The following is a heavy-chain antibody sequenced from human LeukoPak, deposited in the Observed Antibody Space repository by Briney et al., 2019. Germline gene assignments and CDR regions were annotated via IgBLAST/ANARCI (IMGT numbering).Heavy chain of an antibody. CDR3: ARHGSLGSGWLY. D-gene: IGHD6-19*01. CDR1: GGSISSYY. CDR2: IYYSGST. J-gene: IGHJ4*02. V-gene: IGHV4-39*01. Sequence: SETLSLTCTVSGGSISSYYWGWIRQPPGKGLQWIGSIYYSGSTYYNPSLKSRVTISLDTSKSQFSLKLSSVAAADTAVYYCARHGSLGSGWLYWGQGTLVTVSS.